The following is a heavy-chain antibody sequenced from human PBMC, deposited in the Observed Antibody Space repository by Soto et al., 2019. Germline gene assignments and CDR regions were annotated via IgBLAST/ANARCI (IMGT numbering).Heavy chain of an antibody. CDR3: ARHFNDGSSGWYGEPYYYYYYGMDV. Sequence: SETLSLTCTVSGGSISSSSYYWGWIRQPPGKGLEWIGSIYYSGSTYYNPSLKSRVTISVDTSKNQFSLKLSSVTAADTAVCYCARHFNDGSSGWYGEPYYYYYYGMDVWGQGTTVTVSS. CDR2: IYYSGST. V-gene: IGHV4-39*01. CDR1: GGSISSSSYY. D-gene: IGHD6-19*01. J-gene: IGHJ6*02.